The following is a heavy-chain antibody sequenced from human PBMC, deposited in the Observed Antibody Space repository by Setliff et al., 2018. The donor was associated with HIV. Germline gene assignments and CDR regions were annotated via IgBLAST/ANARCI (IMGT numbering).Heavy chain of an antibody. V-gene: IGHV4-59*11. J-gene: IGHJ4*02. CDR3: ARSPYYYVISGYFRYFDY. CDR1: GGSISSQY. D-gene: IGHD3-22*01. Sequence: SETLSLTCTVSGGSISSQYWSWIRQPPGKGLEWIGTIYYTGNTNYNPSLKSRLTITVDTSKNQFSLKVSSVTAADTAVYYCARSPYYYVISGYFRYFDYWGQGTLVTVSS. CDR2: IYYTGNT.